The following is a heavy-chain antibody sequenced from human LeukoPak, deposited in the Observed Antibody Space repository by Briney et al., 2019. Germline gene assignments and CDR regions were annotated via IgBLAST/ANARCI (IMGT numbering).Heavy chain of an antibody. J-gene: IGHJ4*02. CDR3: TRGGGGSFPHY. CDR1: GFTVSSNF. Sequence: GGPPRLSCAASGFTVSSNFLSWVRQPPGKGLEWVSDIYSGGSTYYADSVKGRFTISRDNSKNTLYLQMDSLRAEDTAVYYCTRGGGGSFPHYWGQGTLVTVSS. CDR2: IYSGGST. V-gene: IGHV3-53*01. D-gene: IGHD2-21*01.